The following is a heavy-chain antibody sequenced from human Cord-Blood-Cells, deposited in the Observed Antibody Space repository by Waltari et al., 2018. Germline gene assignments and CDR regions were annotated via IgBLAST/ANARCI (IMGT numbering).Heavy chain of an antibody. J-gene: IGHJ5*02. Sequence: QSGAEVKKPGASVKVSCNASGYTFTSYGISWVRQAPGQGLEWMGWISAYNGNTNYAQKLQGRVTMTTDTSTSTAYMELRSLRSDDTAVYYCARDCTYCSSTSCYNWFDPWGQGTLVTVSS. CDR3: ARDCTYCSSTSCYNWFDP. D-gene: IGHD2-2*01. CDR2: ISAYNGNT. V-gene: IGHV1-18*04. CDR1: GYTFTSYG.